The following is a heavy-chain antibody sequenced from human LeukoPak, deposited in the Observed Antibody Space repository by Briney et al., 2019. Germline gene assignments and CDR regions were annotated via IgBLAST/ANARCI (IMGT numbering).Heavy chain of an antibody. Sequence: PGGSLRLSCAASGFTVSSNYMSWVRQAPGKGLEWVSVISGSGRHIYYADSVKGRFTISRDNSKKTVYLQMNSLRAEDTAVYYCADPTVADFWGQGTLVTVSS. CDR1: GFTVSSNY. D-gene: IGHD4-11*01. J-gene: IGHJ4*02. CDR3: ADPTVADF. V-gene: IGHV3-23*01. CDR2: ISGSGRHI.